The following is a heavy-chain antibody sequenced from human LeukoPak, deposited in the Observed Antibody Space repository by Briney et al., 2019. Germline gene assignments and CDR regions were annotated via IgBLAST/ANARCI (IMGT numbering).Heavy chain of an antibody. CDR2: IYYSGST. D-gene: IGHD3-3*01. V-gene: IGHV4-39*07. CDR1: GGPISSSSYY. Sequence: SETLSLTCTVSGGPISSSSYYWGWIRQPSGKGLEWIGIIYYSGSTYYDPSLKSRVTVSVDKSKNQVFLKLSSVTAADTAVYYCARGGFLEWLLLGDYWGQGTLVSVSS. J-gene: IGHJ4*02. CDR3: ARGGFLEWLLLGDY.